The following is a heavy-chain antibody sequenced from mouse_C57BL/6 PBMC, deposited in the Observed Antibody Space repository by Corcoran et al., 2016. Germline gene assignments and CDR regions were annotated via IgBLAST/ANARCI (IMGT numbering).Heavy chain of an antibody. V-gene: IGHV1-26*01. CDR1: GYTFTDYY. D-gene: IGHD1-1*01. CDR3: ARRHYGVDY. CDR2: IHPNNGGT. Sequence: EVQLQQSGPDLVKPGASEKLTCTASGYTFTDYYMNWVKQSHGKSLEWIGDIHPNNGGTSYNQKFKGKATLTVDKSSSTAYMELRSLTSEDSAVYYCARRHYGVDYWGQGTSVTVSS. J-gene: IGHJ4*01.